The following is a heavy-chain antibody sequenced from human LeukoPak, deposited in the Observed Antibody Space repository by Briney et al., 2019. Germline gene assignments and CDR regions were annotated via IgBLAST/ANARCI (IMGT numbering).Heavy chain of an antibody. V-gene: IGHV1-18*01. D-gene: IGHD1-26*01. Sequence: ASVKVSCKASGYTFTSYDISWVRQAPGQGLEWMGWISGYNGNTKYAQNIQDRVTMTTDTSTSTAYMELRSLESDDTAVYYCARDGEVGATLRQYYYMDVWGKGTPVTVSS. CDR2: ISGYNGNT. CDR1: GYTFTSYD. J-gene: IGHJ6*03. CDR3: ARDGEVGATLRQYYYMDV.